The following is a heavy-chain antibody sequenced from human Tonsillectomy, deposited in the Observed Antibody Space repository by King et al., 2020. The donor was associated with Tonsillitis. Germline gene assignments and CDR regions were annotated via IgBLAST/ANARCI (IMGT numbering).Heavy chain of an antibody. D-gene: IGHD5-12*01. V-gene: IGHV1-2*02. J-gene: IGHJ4*02. CDR2: INPNSGAT. CDR1: GYTFTGYY. CDR3: VRGSERQSGPPAY. Sequence: VQLVESGAEVKKPGASVKVSCQASGYTFTGYYLHWVRQAPGQGLEWLGWINPNSGATDYAQKFQGRVTMTRDTSINTAYMELSRLISDDTAVYYCVRGSERQSGPPAYWGQGTLVTVSS.